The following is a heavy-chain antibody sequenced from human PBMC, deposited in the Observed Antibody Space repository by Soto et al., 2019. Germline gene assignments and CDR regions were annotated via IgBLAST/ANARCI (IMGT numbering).Heavy chain of an antibody. D-gene: IGHD6-19*01. CDR1: GGSISGSY. CDR2: VYYTGST. J-gene: IGHJ4*02. Sequence: LSLTCSVSGGSISGSYWSWIRQSPGKGLEWLGYVYYTGSTNYSPSLRSRVSISVDTSRNEFSLRLSSVTAADTAVYFCARSVAVPGAHIDYWGQGTQVTVSS. V-gene: IGHV4-59*01. CDR3: ARSVAVPGAHIDY.